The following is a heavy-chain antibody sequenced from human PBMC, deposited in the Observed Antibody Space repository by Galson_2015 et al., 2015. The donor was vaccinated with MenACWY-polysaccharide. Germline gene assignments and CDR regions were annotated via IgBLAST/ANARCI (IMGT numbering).Heavy chain of an antibody. Sequence: SLRLSCAASGFTFSNAWMSWVRQAPGKGLEWVGRIKSKTDGGTTDYAAPVKGRFTISRDDSKNTLYLQMNSLKTEDTAVYYCTTTGTYSNFVSFDYWGQGTLVPVSS. CDR1: GFTFSNAW. D-gene: IGHD4-11*01. CDR3: TTTGTYSNFVSFDY. V-gene: IGHV3-15*01. CDR2: IKSKTDGGTT. J-gene: IGHJ4*02.